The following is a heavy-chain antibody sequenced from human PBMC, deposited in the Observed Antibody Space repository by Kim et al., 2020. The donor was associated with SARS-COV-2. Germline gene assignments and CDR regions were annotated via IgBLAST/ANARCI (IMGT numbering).Heavy chain of an antibody. V-gene: IGHV3-48*02. CDR1: GISFSSNN. Sequence: GGSLRLSCAASGISFSSNNMNWVRQAPGKGLEWVSDISGSSNTLHYAAVENGRTTSIGNNAKTLLLQQINNMTDEDTAVYYSASGSICSRYADYRGQGT. CDR3: ASGSICSRYADY. CDR2: ISGSSNTL. D-gene: IGHD1-1*01. J-gene: IGHJ4*02.